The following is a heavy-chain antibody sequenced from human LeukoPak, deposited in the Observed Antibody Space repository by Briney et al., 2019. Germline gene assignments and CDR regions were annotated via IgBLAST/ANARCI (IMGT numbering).Heavy chain of an antibody. V-gene: IGHV3-53*01. CDR3: ASRCSGGSCFY. D-gene: IGHD2-15*01. CDR2: IYSGGGT. Sequence: GGSLRLSCAAYGFTVSSNYMSWVRQAPGEGLEWASVIYSGGGTYYADSVKGRFTISRDNSKNTLYLQMNSLRAEDTAVYYCASRCSGGSCFYWGQGTLVTVSS. CDR1: GFTVSSNY. J-gene: IGHJ4*02.